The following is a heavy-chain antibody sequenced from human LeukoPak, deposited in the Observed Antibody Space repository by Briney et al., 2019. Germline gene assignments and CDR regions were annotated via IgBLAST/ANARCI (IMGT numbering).Heavy chain of an antibody. CDR1: GFTFSSYA. CDR2: ISYDGSNK. D-gene: IGHD6-13*01. CDR3: ARDGAGYSSSWYWFDP. J-gene: IGHJ5*02. Sequence: GGSLRLSCAASGFTFSSYAMHWVRQAPGKGLEGLAVISYDGSNKYYADSVKGRFTISRDNSKNTLYLQMNSLRAEDTAVYYCARDGAGYSSSWYWFDPWGQGTLVTVSS. V-gene: IGHV3-30*04.